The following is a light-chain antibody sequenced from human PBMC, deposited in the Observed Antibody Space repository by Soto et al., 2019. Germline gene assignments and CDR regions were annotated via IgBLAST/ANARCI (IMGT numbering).Light chain of an antibody. V-gene: IGKV3-11*01. J-gene: IGKJ4*02. Sequence: EIVLTQSPATLSLSPGERATLSCRASQSVSSYLAWYQHKPGQAPRLLIYDASNRATGIPARFSGSGSGTDFTLTISSLEPEDFAVYYCQHRSGFGGGTKVEIK. CDR3: QHRSG. CDR1: QSVSSY. CDR2: DAS.